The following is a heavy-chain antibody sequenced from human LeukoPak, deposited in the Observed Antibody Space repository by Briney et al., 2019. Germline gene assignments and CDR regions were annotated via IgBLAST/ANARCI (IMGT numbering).Heavy chain of an antibody. J-gene: IGHJ5*02. CDR2: INPNSGGT. CDR3: ARDQKYSSSSFDP. CDR1: GYTFTGYY. D-gene: IGHD6-13*01. Sequence: ASVKVSCKASGYTFTGYYMHWVRQAPGQGPEWMGWINPNSGGTNYAQKFQGRVTMTRDTSISTAYMELSRLRSDDTAVYYCARDQKYSSSSFDPWGQGTLVTVSS. V-gene: IGHV1-2*02.